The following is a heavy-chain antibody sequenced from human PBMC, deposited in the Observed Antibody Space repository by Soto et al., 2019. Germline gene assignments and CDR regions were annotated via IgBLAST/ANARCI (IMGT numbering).Heavy chain of an antibody. CDR2: IYYSGST. CDR3: ARHAPSSRAVAGSNWFEP. CDR1: GGSNSSSSYY. J-gene: IGHJ5*02. D-gene: IGHD6-19*01. Sequence: QLQLQESGPGLVKPSETLSLTCTVSGGSNSSSSYYWGWIRQPPGKGLEWIGSIYYSGSTYYNPSLMSRDTISVDTSKNQYSLKLRSVTAADTAVYYCARHAPSSRAVAGSNWFEPWGQGTLVTVSS. V-gene: IGHV4-39*01.